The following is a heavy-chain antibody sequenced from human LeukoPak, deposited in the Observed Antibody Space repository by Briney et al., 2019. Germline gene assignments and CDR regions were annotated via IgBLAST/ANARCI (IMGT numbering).Heavy chain of an antibody. D-gene: IGHD5-24*01. CDR3: ARRRYGYNSYEDFDY. V-gene: IGHV4-39*01. CDR1: RVSTSAVCYS. J-gene: IGHJ4*02. CDR2: IYYDGST. Sequence: SETLSLTCIASRVSTSAVCYSWGWIRQHPGKGLEWIGSIYYDGSTYDNPFLKSRVSMVVDTSRNQVSLKLASVTPPDTAVYSSARRRYGYNSYEDFDYWGQGALVTVSS.